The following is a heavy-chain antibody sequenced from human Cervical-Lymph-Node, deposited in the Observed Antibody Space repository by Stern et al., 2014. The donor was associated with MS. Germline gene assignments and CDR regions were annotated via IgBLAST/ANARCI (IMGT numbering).Heavy chain of an antibody. CDR2: VSSDGANT. V-gene: IGHV3-30*01. CDR3: ASQI. CDR1: GFIFSNYA. Sequence: VQLVESGGGVVQPGRSLRLSCAASGFIFSNYAMHWVRQPPGEGLEWVAVVSSDGANTYFADSVKGRFTISRDNSKNTLYLQMNSLKNEGTAIYYRASQIWGQGTMVTVSS. J-gene: IGHJ3*02.